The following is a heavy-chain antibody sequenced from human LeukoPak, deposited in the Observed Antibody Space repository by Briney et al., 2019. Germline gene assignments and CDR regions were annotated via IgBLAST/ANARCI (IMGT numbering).Heavy chain of an antibody. V-gene: IGHV1-8*01. D-gene: IGHD3-22*01. J-gene: IGHJ5*02. CDR2: MSPNSGNT. CDR3: ARNRRAIYDSSGYWSNWFDP. CDR1: GYTFTSYE. Sequence: ASVKVSCKASGYTFTSYEINWVRQAPGQGLEWMGWMSPNSGNTGYAQKFQGRVAMTRDTSISTAYMELGSLTSEDTAVYYCARNRRAIYDSSGYWSNWFDPWGQGTLVTVSS.